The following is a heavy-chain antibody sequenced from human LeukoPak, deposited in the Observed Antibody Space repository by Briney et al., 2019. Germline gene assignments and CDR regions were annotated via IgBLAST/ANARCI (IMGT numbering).Heavy chain of an antibody. CDR2: IWYDGSNK. J-gene: IGHJ4*02. CDR1: GFTFSSYG. V-gene: IGHV3-33*01. CDR3: ATSGSYYRFEY. Sequence: GRSLRLSCAASGFTFSSYGMHWVRQAPGKGLEWVAVIWYDGSNKYYADSVKGRFTISRDNSKNTLYLQTNSLRAEDTAVYYCATSGSYYRFEYWGQGTLVTVSS. D-gene: IGHD1-26*01.